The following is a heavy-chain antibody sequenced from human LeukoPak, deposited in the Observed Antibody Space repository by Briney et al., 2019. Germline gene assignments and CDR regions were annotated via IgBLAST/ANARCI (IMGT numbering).Heavy chain of an antibody. V-gene: IGHV1-2*02. D-gene: IGHD1-14*01. Sequence: ASVKVSCKASGYTFTRYYMHLVRQAPGQGLEWMGWINPNSGGTNYAQKFQGRVTMTRDTSISTAYMELSRLRSDDTAVYYCARDNRVSMTAGSFDIWGQGTMVTVSS. J-gene: IGHJ3*02. CDR1: GYTFTRYY. CDR3: ARDNRVSMTAGSFDI. CDR2: INPNSGGT.